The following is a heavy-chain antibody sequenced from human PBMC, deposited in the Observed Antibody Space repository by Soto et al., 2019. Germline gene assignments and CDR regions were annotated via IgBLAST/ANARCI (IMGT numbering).Heavy chain of an antibody. CDR3: ARRTNWDAFDI. CDR2: INPNSGGT. CDR1: GYTFTGYY. V-gene: IGHV1-2*04. D-gene: IGHD1-1*01. Sequence: WASVKVSCKASGYTFTGYYMHWVRQAPGQGLEWMGWINPNSGGTNYAQKFQGWVTMTRDTSISTAYMELSRLRSDDTAVYYCARRTNWDAFDIWGQGTMVTVSS. J-gene: IGHJ3*02.